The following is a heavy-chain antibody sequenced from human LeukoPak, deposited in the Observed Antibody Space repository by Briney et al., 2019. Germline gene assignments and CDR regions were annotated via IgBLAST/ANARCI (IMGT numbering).Heavy chain of an antibody. CDR1: GGSFSGYY. Sequence: SETLSLTCAVYGGSFSGYYWSWIRQPPGKGLEWIGEINHSGSTNYNPSLKSRVTISVDTSKNQFSLKLSSVTAADTAVYYCARGKAIVQTRNLLEAFDIWGQGTMGTVSS. CDR2: INHSGST. D-gene: IGHD5-18*01. CDR3: ARGKAIVQTRNLLEAFDI. J-gene: IGHJ3*02. V-gene: IGHV4-34*01.